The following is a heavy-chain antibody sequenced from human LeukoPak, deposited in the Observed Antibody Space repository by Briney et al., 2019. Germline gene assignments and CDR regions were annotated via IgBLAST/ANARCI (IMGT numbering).Heavy chain of an antibody. J-gene: IGHJ3*02. CDR2: IVVGSGNT. Sequence: SVKVSCKASGFTFTSSAMQWVRQARGQRLEWIGWIVVGSGNTNYTQKFQERVTITRDMSTSTAYMELSSLRSEDTAVYYCAAGERSSGYYSPPRAFDIWGQGTMVTVSS. D-gene: IGHD3-22*01. V-gene: IGHV1-58*02. CDR3: AAGERSSGYYSPPRAFDI. CDR1: GFTFTSSA.